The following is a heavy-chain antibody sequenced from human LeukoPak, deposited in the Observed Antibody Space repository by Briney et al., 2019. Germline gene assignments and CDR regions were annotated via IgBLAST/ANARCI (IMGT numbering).Heavy chain of an antibody. D-gene: IGHD3-3*01. Sequence: ASVKVSCKASGYTFTSYGISWVRQAPGQGLEWMGWISAYNGNTNYAQKLQGRVTMTTDTSTSTAYMELRSLRAEDTAVYYCAADDYDFWGGHYYYYMDVWGKGTTVTVSS. CDR1: GYTFTSYG. CDR3: AADDYDFWGGHYYYYMDV. V-gene: IGHV1-18*01. J-gene: IGHJ6*03. CDR2: ISAYNGNT.